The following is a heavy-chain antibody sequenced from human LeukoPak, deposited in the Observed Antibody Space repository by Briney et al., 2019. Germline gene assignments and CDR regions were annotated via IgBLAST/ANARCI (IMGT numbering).Heavy chain of an antibody. CDR2: IYSGSST. CDR1: GFTVSSNY. Sequence: PGGSLRHSCAASGFTVSSNYMTWVRQAPGKGLEWGSIIYSGSSTYYTDSAKGRFATSRASTKKSMYLLMNSRRAEDTAVYYCARGISAYSPLYYFGSWGQGTLDTVSS. CDR3: ARGISAYSPLYYFGS. V-gene: IGHV3-53*01. D-gene: IGHD2-21*01. J-gene: IGHJ4*02.